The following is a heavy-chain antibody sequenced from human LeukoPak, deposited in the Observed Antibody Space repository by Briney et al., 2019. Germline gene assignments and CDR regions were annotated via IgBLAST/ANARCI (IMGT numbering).Heavy chain of an antibody. J-gene: IGHJ4*02. CDR1: GGSLSSGGYY. Sequence: PSETLSLTCTVSGGSLSSGGYYWSWIRQPPGKGLEWIGYIYHSGSTYYNPSLKSRVTISVDTSKNQFSLKLSSVTAADTAVYYCARDRPSGYSFDYWGQGTLVTVSS. CDR2: IYHSGST. V-gene: IGHV4-30-2*01. CDR3: ARDRPSGYSFDY. D-gene: IGHD3-10*01.